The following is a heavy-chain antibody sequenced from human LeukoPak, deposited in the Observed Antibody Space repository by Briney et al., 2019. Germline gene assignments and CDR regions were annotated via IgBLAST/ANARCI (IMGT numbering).Heavy chain of an antibody. CDR1: GYTFTSSY. CDR3: ARERDDAFDI. V-gene: IGHV1-46*01. J-gene: IGHJ3*02. CDR2: VNPSGGST. Sequence: ASVKVSCKASGYTFTSSYMHWVRQAPGQGLEWMGIVNPSGGSTSYAQKFQGRVTMTRDMSTSTVYMELSSLRSEDTAVYYCARERDDAFDIWGQGTMVTVSS.